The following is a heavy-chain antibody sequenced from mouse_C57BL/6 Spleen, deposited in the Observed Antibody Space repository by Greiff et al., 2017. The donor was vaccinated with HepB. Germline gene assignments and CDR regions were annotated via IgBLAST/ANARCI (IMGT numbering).Heavy chain of an antibody. J-gene: IGHJ4*01. CDR1: GYTFTSYW. V-gene: IGHV1-64*01. CDR2: IHPNSGST. Sequence: VQLQQSGAELVKPGASVKLSCKASGYTFTSYWMHWVKQRPGQGLEWIGMIHPNSGSTNYNEKFKSKATLTVDKSSNTAYMQLSSLTSEDSAVYYCATGGTGAMDDWGQGTSVTVSS. D-gene: IGHD1-1*02. CDR3: ATGGTGAMDD.